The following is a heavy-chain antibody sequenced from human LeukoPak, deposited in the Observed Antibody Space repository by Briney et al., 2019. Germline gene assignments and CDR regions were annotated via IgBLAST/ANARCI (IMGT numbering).Heavy chain of an antibody. D-gene: IGHD5-12*01. CDR1: GFTFSSYW. J-gene: IGHJ6*03. CDR2: INSDGSST. Sequence: GGSLRLSCAASGFTFSSYWMHWVRQAPGKGLVWVSRINSDGSSTSYADSVKGRFTISRDNAKNTLYLQMNSLRAEDTAVYYCARGGYSGYDFESTNYYYYYMDVWGKGTMVTVSS. CDR3: ARGGYSGYDFESTNYYYYYMDV. V-gene: IGHV3-74*01.